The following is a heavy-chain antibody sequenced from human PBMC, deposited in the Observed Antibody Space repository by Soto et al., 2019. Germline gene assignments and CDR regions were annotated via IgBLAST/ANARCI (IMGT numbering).Heavy chain of an antibody. V-gene: IGHV4-31*03. J-gene: IGHJ5*02. CDR1: GYSITAGGYY. CDR2: FYSSGSI. D-gene: IGHD3-22*01. Sequence: TLSLTCSVSGYSITAGGYYWSWIRQHPGKGLEWIGSFYSSGSIIYNPSLKSRVSISGDTSRNQFSMTLTSVTAADTALYYCARMYSSGSGWFHPWGQGTLVTVSS. CDR3: ARMYSSGSGWFHP.